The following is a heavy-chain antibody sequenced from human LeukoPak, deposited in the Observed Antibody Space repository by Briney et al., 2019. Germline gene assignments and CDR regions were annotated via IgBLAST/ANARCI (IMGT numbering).Heavy chain of an antibody. CDR3: ARLYNGNQGDAFDI. V-gene: IGHV4-59*01. D-gene: IGHD1-14*01. CDR2: MFYRGSP. J-gene: IGHJ3*02. CDR1: GGSISSYY. Sequence: SETLSLTCDVSGGSISSYYWSWIRQPPGKGLEYIGYMFYRGSPNYNPSLKSRITISIDTPKNQISLKVNSVTAADTAVYYCARLYNGNQGDAFDIWGQGTMVTVSS.